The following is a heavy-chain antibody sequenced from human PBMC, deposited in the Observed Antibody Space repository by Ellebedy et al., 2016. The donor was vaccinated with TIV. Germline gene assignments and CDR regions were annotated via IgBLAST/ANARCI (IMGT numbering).Heavy chain of an antibody. Sequence: GESLKISCAASGFTFSSCAMSWVRQAPGKGLEWVSSISGTGGSTIYADSVKGRFTISRDNSKNKLYLQMNSLRAEDTAIYYCAKNMRTVTTTIDYWGQGTLVTVSS. CDR2: ISGTGGST. CDR1: GFTFSSCA. CDR3: AKNMRTVTTTIDY. V-gene: IGHV3-23*01. D-gene: IGHD4-17*01. J-gene: IGHJ4*02.